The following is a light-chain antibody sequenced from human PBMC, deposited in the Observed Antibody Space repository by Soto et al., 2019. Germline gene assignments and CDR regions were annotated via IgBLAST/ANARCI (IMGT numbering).Light chain of an antibody. CDR1: QSVSSSS. J-gene: IGKJ1*01. CDR2: EAS. Sequence: EIVLTQSPATLSSFPGDRVTLSCRASQSVSSSSLAWYQQNPGQAPRLLIYEASSRATGIPDRFSGSGSGTDFTLTISRLEPEDFAVYYCQHYSTFGQGTKVDIK. CDR3: QHYST. V-gene: IGKV3D-20*02.